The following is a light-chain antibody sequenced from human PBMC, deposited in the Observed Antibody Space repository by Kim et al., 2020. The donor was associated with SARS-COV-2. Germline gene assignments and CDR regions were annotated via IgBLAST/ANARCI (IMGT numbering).Light chain of an antibody. V-gene: IGLV4-69*01. CDR1: RGHGSYA. CDR2: LHSDGSH. CDR3: QTWGTGIPV. J-gene: IGLJ3*02. Sequence: ASVKLTCTLSRGHGSYAIAWHQQQPEKGPRHLMKLHSDGSHSKGDGIPDRSSGSSSGAARYLPISSLQSEDEAVYYCQTWGTGIPVFGGGTQLTVL.